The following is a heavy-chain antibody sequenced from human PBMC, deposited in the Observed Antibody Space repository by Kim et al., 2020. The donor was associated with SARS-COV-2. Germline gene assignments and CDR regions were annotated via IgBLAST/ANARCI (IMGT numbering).Heavy chain of an antibody. V-gene: IGHV4-30-4*01. J-gene: IGHJ3*01. CDR2: IYYSGRT. CDR3: ARDQSLVRGTVDAFEV. Sequence: SETLSLTCTVSGGSISRGDSYWIWIRQPPGKGLEWIGYIYYSGRTYFNPSRKRRVTISVDTSKNQFSLKLSSVTAADTAVYYCARDQSLVRGTVDAFEVWGQGTMVTVSP. CDR1: GGSISRGDSY. D-gene: IGHD1-26*01.